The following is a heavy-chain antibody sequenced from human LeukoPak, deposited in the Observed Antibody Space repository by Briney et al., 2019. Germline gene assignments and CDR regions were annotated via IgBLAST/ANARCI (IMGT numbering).Heavy chain of an antibody. CDR1: GFTFSSYA. Sequence: GRSLRLSCAASGFTFSSYAMHWVRQAPGKGLEWVSVIHSGGNTYYADSVKGRFIISRDNSKNTLYLQMNNLKAEDTAVYYCARDGGTFYYGSGSSHDAFDMWGQGTMVTVSS. V-gene: IGHV3-66*01. J-gene: IGHJ3*02. CDR2: IHSGGNT. D-gene: IGHD3-10*01. CDR3: ARDGGTFYYGSGSSHDAFDM.